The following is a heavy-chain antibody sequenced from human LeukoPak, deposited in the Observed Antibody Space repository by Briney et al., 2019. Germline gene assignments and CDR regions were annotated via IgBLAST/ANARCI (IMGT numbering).Heavy chain of an antibody. CDR3: ARVPPYYYDSSGYYLYYFDY. D-gene: IGHD3-22*01. CDR1: GFTFSSYA. Sequence: GGSLRLSCAASGFTFSSYAMSWVRQAPGEGLEWVSTISTSGGSTYYADSVKGRFTISRDNAKNSLYLQMNSLRAEDTAVYYCARVPPYYYDSSGYYLYYFDYWGQGTLVTVSS. V-gene: IGHV3-23*01. J-gene: IGHJ4*02. CDR2: ISTSGGST.